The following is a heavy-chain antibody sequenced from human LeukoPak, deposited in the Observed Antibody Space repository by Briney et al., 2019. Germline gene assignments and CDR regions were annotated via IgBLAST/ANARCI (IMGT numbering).Heavy chain of an antibody. Sequence: VASVKVSCKASGYTFTGYYMHWVRQAPGQGLEWMGWINPNSGGTNYAQKFQGRVTMTRNTSISTAYMELSRLRSDDTAVYYCARDIAVAGRVYYYYGMDVWGQGTTVTVSS. CDR2: INPNSGGT. D-gene: IGHD6-19*01. V-gene: IGHV1-2*02. J-gene: IGHJ6*02. CDR3: ARDIAVAGRVYYYYGMDV. CDR1: GYTFTGYY.